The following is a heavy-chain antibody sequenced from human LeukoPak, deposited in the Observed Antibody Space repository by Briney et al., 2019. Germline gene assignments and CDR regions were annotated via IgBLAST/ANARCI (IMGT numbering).Heavy chain of an antibody. CDR2: ISALNGNT. Sequence: GAAVKVSCEASGYIFTSYGFAGVRQAPGQGLEWVGWISALNGNTNYAQKFQGRVTITTDTSTTTAYMERRGLTSDGTAMYYCARDPEGVLPLDYWGEGTLVTVSS. D-gene: IGHD3-10*01. CDR1: GYIFTSYG. J-gene: IGHJ4*02. V-gene: IGHV1-18*01. CDR3: ARDPEGVLPLDY.